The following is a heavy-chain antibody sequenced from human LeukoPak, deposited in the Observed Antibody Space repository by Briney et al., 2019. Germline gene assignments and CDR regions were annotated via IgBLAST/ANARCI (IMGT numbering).Heavy chain of an antibody. J-gene: IGHJ6*03. CDR3: AKDGLYGSGYMDV. Sequence: PGGSLRLSCAASGFTFSIYGMHWVRQAPGKGLEWVAVIRYDGSNKYYADSVKGRFTISRDNSKNTLYLQMNSLRAEDTAVYYCAKDGLYGSGYMDVWGKGTTVTVSS. V-gene: IGHV3-33*06. D-gene: IGHD3-10*01. CDR1: GFTFSIYG. CDR2: IRYDGSNK.